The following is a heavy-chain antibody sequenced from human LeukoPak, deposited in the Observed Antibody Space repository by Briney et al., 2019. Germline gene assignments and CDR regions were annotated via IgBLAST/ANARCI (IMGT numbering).Heavy chain of an antibody. CDR2: IHYTGTT. Sequence: SETLSLTCIVSGGSINNHYWTWIRQTPGKGLEWIGDIHYTGTTKYNPSLKSRVTISIDTSNYQFSLELSSVTATDTAVYFCATNRAGTYDRPFDIWGQGTMVTVSS. J-gene: IGHJ3*02. CDR1: GGSINNHY. V-gene: IGHV4-59*08. D-gene: IGHD1-26*01. CDR3: ATNRAGTYDRPFDI.